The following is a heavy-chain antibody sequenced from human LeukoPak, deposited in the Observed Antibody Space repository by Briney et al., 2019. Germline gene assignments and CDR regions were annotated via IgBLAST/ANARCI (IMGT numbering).Heavy chain of an antibody. D-gene: IGHD4-11*01. V-gene: IGHV3-23*01. CDR2: ISGSGDST. Sequence: GGSLRLSCAASGFTVSSNYMSWVRQAPGKGLEWVSAISGSGDSTYYADSVKGRFTISRDNSKYTLYLQMNGLRAGDTAVYYCAKVPYSNYGYYFDYWGQGTLVTVSS. CDR1: GFTVSSNY. CDR3: AKVPYSNYGYYFDY. J-gene: IGHJ4*02.